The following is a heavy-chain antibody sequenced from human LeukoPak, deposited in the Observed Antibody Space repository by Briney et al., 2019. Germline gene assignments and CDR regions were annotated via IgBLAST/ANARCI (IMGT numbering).Heavy chain of an antibody. J-gene: IGHJ1*01. Sequence: PSETLSLTSTVSSGSISSYYWGWIRPPPGKGREWIGYIYYSGSTNYNHSLESRVTISVNASKHHFSLILNSVTAADTAVYYCARDRHEDGYNYLYFQHWGQGTLVTVAS. CDR1: SGSISSYY. V-gene: IGHV4-59*01. D-gene: IGHD5-24*01. CDR2: IYYSGST. CDR3: ARDRHEDGYNYLYFQH.